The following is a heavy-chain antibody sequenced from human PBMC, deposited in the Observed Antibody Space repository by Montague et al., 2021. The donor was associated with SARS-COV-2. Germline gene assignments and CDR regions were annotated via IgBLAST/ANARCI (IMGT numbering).Heavy chain of an antibody. CDR3: AHRLSTAGGGFGF. D-gene: IGHD2-21*02. J-gene: IGHJ3*01. CDR2: IFWDDDK. Sequence: PALVKPTQTLTLTCTFSGFSLSTTGVAVGWIRQSPGKALEWLALIFWDDDKRYSPSLKNRVTITGDTSKNQVVLTVTYMDPVDTATYYCAHRLSTAGGGFGFWGQGTTVTVSS. CDR1: GFSLSTTGVA. V-gene: IGHV2-5*02.